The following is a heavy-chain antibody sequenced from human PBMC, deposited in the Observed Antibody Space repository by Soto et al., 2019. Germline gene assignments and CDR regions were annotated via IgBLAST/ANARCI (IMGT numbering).Heavy chain of an antibody. Sequence: QVHLVESGGGVVQPGRSLRLSCAASGFTFSSYAMHWVRRTPGKGLECVALISYDGINKYYADSVKGRFTVSRDNSETTLYLQMNSLSAEDTAVYYCVKDGVSGWSDYFFDYWGQGTLVTVSS. CDR3: VKDGVSGWSDYFFDY. V-gene: IGHV3-30*18. CDR1: GFTFSSYA. CDR2: ISYDGINK. D-gene: IGHD6-19*01. J-gene: IGHJ4*02.